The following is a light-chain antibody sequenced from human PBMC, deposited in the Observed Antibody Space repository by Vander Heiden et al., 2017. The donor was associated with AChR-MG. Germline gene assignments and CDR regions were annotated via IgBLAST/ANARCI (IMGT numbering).Light chain of an antibody. CDR1: QSISTW. V-gene: IGKV1-5*01. Sequence: DTQLTQSPSTLSASVGDRVTITCRASQSISTWLAWYQQKPRKAPKLLIYDASSLESGVPSSFSGSGSGTEFTLTISSLQPDDFATYYCQQYNSYSPTFGGGTKVDIK. J-gene: IGKJ4*01. CDR3: QQYNSYSPT. CDR2: DAS.